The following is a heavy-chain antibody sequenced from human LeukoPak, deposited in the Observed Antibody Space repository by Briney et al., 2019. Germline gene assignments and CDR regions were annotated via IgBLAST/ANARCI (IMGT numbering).Heavy chain of an antibody. D-gene: IGHD3-9*01. Sequence: GGSLKISCKGSGSRFNTYWIAWVRQMPGKGLEWMGIIYPGDSDTRYSPSFQGQVTISADESISTAYLHWTSLKASDTAMYYCARQADYNVLTGYFKGHLDYWGQGTLVTVSS. CDR1: GSRFNTYW. J-gene: IGHJ4*02. V-gene: IGHV5-51*01. CDR2: IYPGDSDT. CDR3: ARQADYNVLTGYFKGHLDY.